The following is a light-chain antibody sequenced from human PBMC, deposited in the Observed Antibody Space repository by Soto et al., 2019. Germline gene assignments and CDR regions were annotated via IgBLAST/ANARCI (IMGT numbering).Light chain of an antibody. CDR1: SSDVGSYNR. J-gene: IGLJ2*01. V-gene: IGLV2-18*02. Sequence: QSALTQPPSVSGSPGQSVTISCTGTSSDVGSYNRVSWYQQPPGTAPKVIIYEVSTRPSEVPDRFSGSKSDNTASLTISGLQAEDEADYYCSSYTTSSTLVFGGGTKLTVL. CDR3: SSYTTSSTLV. CDR2: EVS.